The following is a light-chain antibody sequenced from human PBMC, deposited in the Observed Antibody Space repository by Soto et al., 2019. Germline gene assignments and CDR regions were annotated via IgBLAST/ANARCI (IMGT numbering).Light chain of an antibody. CDR3: QQYIKWPIT. Sequence: EIVLTQSPGTLSLSPGERATLSCRASQSVSSTFLAWYQQKPGQAPRLLIYGVSKRATGIPARFSGSGSGTEFTLTVSSLQSEDFAVYYCQQYIKWPITFGQGTRLEIK. J-gene: IGKJ5*01. CDR2: GVS. CDR1: QSVSST. V-gene: IGKV3-15*01.